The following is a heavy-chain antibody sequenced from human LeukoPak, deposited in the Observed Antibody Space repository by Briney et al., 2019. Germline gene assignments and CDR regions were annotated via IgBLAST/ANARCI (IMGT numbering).Heavy chain of an antibody. D-gene: IGHD5-12*01. CDR3: ARAPTYSGYDPFDY. CDR1: GYTFTSYD. CDR2: MNPNSGNT. V-gene: IGHV1-8*01. J-gene: IGHJ4*02. Sequence: ASVKVSCKASGYTFTSYDINWVRQATGQGLEWMGWMNPNSGNTGYAQKFQGRVTMTRNTSISTAYMELSSLRSEDTAVYYCARAPTYSGYDPFDYWGQGTLVTVSS.